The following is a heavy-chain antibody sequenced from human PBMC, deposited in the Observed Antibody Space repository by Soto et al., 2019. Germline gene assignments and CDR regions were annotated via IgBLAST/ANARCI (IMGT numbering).Heavy chain of an antibody. J-gene: IGHJ5*02. CDR1: GYTFTDYF. V-gene: IGHV1-18*04. D-gene: IGHD6-13*01. Sequence: ASVKVSCKASGYTFTDYFMNWMRQAPGQRLEWMGWINAGNGNAKYAQKLQGRVTMTTDTSTSTAYMELRSLRSDDTAVYYCARDYSGYSSSPDWFDPWGQGTLVTVSS. CDR3: ARDYSGYSSSPDWFDP. CDR2: INAGNGNA.